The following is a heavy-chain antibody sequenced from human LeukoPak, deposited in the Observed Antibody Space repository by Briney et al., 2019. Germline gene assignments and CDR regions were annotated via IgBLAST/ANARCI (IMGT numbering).Heavy chain of an antibody. V-gene: IGHV3-30*03. CDR1: GFTFSSYG. CDR3: ARISRTVTAITFDY. D-gene: IGHD4-11*01. J-gene: IGHJ4*02. CDR2: ISYDGSNK. Sequence: TGRSLRLSCAASGFTFSSYGMHWVRQAPGKGLEWVAVISYDGSNKYYADSVKGRFTISRDNAKNSLYLQMNSLRAEDTAVYYCARISRTVTAITFDYWGQGTLVTVSS.